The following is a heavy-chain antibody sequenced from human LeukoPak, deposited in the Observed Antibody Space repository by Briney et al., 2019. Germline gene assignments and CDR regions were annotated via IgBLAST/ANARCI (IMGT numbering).Heavy chain of an antibody. J-gene: IGHJ3*01. Sequence: GGSLRLSCAASGFPFSSCGMHWVRQAPGEGLEWLTVIWSNGINAYYADSVQGRFTISRDDSKNTLYLQMNNLRGEDTAVYYCARERAPFDGFDLWGQGTTVTVSS. CDR3: ARERAPFDGFDL. CDR2: IWSNGINA. V-gene: IGHV3-33*01. CDR1: GFPFSSCG.